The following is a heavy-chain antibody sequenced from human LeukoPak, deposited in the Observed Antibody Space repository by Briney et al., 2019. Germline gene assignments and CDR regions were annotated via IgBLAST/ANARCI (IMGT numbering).Heavy chain of an antibody. CDR2: ISGIGAST. D-gene: IGHD3-3*01. CDR3: ATDRGWRTSGYYLYYFEY. V-gene: IGHV3-23*01. CDR1: RFTFSNYA. Sequence: PGGSLRLSCAASRFTFSNYAMSWVRQAPEKGLEWVSSISGIGASTYYADSVKGRFTVSRDNSKNTLSLQMNSLRAEDTAVYYCATDRGWRTSGYYLYYFEYWGQGTLVTYSS. J-gene: IGHJ4*02.